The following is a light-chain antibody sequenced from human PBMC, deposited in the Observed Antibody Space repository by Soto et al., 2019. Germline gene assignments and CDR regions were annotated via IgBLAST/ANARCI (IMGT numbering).Light chain of an antibody. J-gene: IGKJ2*01. V-gene: IGKV3-15*01. CDR2: DAS. CDR1: QPVSRN. Sequence: EVVRTQSPATLSVSPGERATLSCRASQPVSRNLAWYQQRPGQAPRLLIYDASTRATGIPPRFSGGGSGTEFTVTISSLQSEDFAIYYCQQYDIWPPYTFGQGTKVDNK. CDR3: QQYDIWPPYT.